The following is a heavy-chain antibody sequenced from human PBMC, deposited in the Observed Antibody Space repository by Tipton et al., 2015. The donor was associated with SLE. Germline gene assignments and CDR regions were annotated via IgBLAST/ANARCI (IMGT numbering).Heavy chain of an antibody. CDR2: INHSGST. Sequence: TLSLTCAVYGGSFSGYYWSWIRQPPGKGLEWIGEINHSGSTNYNPSLKSRVTISVDTSKNQFSLKLSSVTAADTAVYYCARGASADYWGQGTLVTVSS. J-gene: IGHJ4*02. V-gene: IGHV4-34*01. CDR1: GGSFSGYY. CDR3: ARGASADY.